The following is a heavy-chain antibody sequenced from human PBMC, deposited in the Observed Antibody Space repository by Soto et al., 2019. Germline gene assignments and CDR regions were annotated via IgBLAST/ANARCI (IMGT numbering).Heavy chain of an antibody. J-gene: IGHJ3*02. CDR2: IWYDGSNK. Sequence: GGSLRLSCAASGFTFSTYGMHWVRQAPGKGLEWVSVIWYDGSNKYYADSVKGRFTISRDNSKNTLYLQMNSLRAEDTAVYYCARDLTLPGGHDTFDIWGQGTMVTVSS. D-gene: IGHD3-10*01. CDR3: ARDLTLPGGHDTFDI. V-gene: IGHV3-33*01. CDR1: GFTFSTYG.